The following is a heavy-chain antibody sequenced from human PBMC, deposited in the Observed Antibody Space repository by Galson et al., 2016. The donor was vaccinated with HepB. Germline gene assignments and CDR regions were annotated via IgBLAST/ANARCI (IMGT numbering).Heavy chain of an antibody. CDR1: GGTFSTYA. CDR2: IIPIFGTV. CDR3: ARDKDLWSSWFDP. V-gene: IGHV1-69*13. D-gene: IGHD3-3*01. Sequence: SVKVSCKASGGTFSTYAITWVRQAPGRGLEWMGGIIPIFGTVNYAQKFQGRVTITADDSTTTAYMELSSLRSEDTAVHYCARDKDLWSSWFDPWGQGTLVTVSS. J-gene: IGHJ5*02.